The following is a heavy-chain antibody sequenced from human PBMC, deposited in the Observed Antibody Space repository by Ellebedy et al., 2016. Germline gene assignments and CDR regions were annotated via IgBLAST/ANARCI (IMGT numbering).Heavy chain of an antibody. D-gene: IGHD2-2*01. J-gene: IGHJ6*02. CDR2: IYPGDSDT. CDR1: GYSFTSYW. Sequence: GESLKISXKGSGYSFTSYWIGWVRQMPGKGLEWMGIIYPGDSDTRYSPSFQGQVTISADKSISTAYLQWSSLKASDAAMYYCARHGCSSTSCYYYGMDVWGQGTTVTVSS. V-gene: IGHV5-51*01. CDR3: ARHGCSSTSCYYYGMDV.